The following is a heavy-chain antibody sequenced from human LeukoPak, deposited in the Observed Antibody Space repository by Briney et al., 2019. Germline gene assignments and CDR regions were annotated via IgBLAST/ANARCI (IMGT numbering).Heavy chain of an antibody. V-gene: IGHV3-30-3*01. D-gene: IGHD6-6*01. Sequence: GRSLRLSCAASGFTFSSYAMHWVRQAPGKELEWVAVISYDGSNKYYADSVKGRFTISRDNSKNTLYLQMNSLRAEDTAVYYCARAGISSSAEYFQHWGQGTLVTVSS. J-gene: IGHJ1*01. CDR1: GFTFSSYA. CDR3: ARAGISSSAEYFQH. CDR2: ISYDGSNK.